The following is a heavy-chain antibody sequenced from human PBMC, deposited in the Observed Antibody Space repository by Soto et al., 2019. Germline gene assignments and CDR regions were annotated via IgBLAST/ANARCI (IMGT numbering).Heavy chain of an antibody. V-gene: IGHV3-33*01. CDR1: GFTFSSYG. CDR3: ARASYGDSATGADY. D-gene: IGHD4-17*01. Sequence: QVQLVESGGGVVQPGRSLRLSCAASGFTFSSYGMHWVRQAPGKGLEWVAVIWYDGSNKYYADSVKGRFTIYRDNSKNALYLQMNSLRAEDTAVYYCARASYGDSATGADYWGQGTLVTVSS. CDR2: IWYDGSNK. J-gene: IGHJ4*02.